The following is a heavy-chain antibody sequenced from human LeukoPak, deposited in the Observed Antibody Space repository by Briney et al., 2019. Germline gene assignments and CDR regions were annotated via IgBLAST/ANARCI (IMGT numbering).Heavy chain of an antibody. Sequence: GRSLRLSCAASGFTFDDYAMHWVRQAPGKGLEWVSGISWNSGSIGYADSVKGRFTISRDNAKNSLYLQVNSLRAEDTALYYCAKDMSSSGSHYMDVWGKGTTVTVSS. J-gene: IGHJ6*03. CDR1: GFTFDDYA. CDR2: ISWNSGSI. CDR3: AKDMSSSGSHYMDV. V-gene: IGHV3-9*01. D-gene: IGHD6-6*01.